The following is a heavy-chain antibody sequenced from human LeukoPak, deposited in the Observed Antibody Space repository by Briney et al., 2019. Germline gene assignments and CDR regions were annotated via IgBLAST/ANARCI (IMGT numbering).Heavy chain of an antibody. J-gene: IGHJ4*02. CDR1: GGSFSGYY. Sequence: SETLSLTCAVYGGSFSGYYWSWIRQPPGKGLEWIGSIYYSGSTYYNPSLKSRVTISVDASKNQFSLKLSSVTAADTAVYYCVVVVITTHMGSADYWGQGTLVTVSS. V-gene: IGHV4-34*01. CDR3: VVVVITTHMGSADY. D-gene: IGHD3-22*01. CDR2: IYYSGST.